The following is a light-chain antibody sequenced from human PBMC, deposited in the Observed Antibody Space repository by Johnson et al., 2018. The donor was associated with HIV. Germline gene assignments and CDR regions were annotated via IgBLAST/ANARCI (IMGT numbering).Light chain of an antibody. J-gene: IGLJ1*01. Sequence: QSVLTQPPSVSAAPGQKVTISCSGSSSNIGNNYVSWYQQLPGTAPKVLIYENNKRPSGIPDRFSGSKSGTSATMGITGLRTGDEADYYCGTWDSSLSAVPFGTGTKVTVL. CDR1: SSNIGNNY. V-gene: IGLV1-51*02. CDR3: GTWDSSLSAVP. CDR2: ENN.